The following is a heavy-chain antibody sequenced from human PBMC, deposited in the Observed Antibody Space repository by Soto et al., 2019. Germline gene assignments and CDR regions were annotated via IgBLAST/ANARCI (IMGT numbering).Heavy chain of an antibody. J-gene: IGHJ4*02. CDR2: ISSSGSTI. CDR3: ARDSLEWLLSLDY. Sequence: PGGSLRLSCAASGFTFSDYYMSWIRQAPGKGLEWVSYISSSGSTIYYADSVKGRFTISRDNAKNSLYLQMNSLRAEDTAVYYCARDSLEWLLSLDYWGQGTLVTVSS. V-gene: IGHV3-11*01. CDR1: GFTFSDYY. D-gene: IGHD3-3*01.